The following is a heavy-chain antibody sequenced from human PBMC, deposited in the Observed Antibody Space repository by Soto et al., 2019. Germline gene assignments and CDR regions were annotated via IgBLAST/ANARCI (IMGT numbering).Heavy chain of an antibody. V-gene: IGHV1-18*01. D-gene: IGHD6-13*01. Sequence: QVQLVQSGAEVKKPGASVKVSCKASGYTFTSYGISWVRQAPGQGLEWMGWISAYNGNTNYAQKLQGRVTMTTDTSTGTADMEPRSLRSDDTAVYSCATDLHSSTSRFDPWRQGTLVTVSS. CDR3: ATDLHSSTSRFDP. CDR1: GYTFTSYG. CDR2: ISAYNGNT. J-gene: IGHJ5*02.